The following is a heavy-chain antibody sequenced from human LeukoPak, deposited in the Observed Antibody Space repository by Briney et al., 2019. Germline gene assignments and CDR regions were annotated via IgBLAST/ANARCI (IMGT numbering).Heavy chain of an antibody. Sequence: SETLSLTCTVSGDSIRSYYWSWIRQPPGKGLEWIGYIYYTGSTNYNPSLKSRVTLSLDTSKNQFSLKLNSVTAADTAVYYCARGRWHPSVRVDYWGQGTLVTVSS. J-gene: IGHJ4*02. CDR1: GDSIRSYY. CDR3: ARGRWHPSVRVDY. V-gene: IGHV4-59*12. CDR2: IYYTGST. D-gene: IGHD6-13*01.